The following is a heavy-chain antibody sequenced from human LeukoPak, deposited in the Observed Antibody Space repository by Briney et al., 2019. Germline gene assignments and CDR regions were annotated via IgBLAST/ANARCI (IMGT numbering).Heavy chain of an antibody. Sequence: VRSLRLSCAASGFTFSSYAMSWVRQAPGKGLGWVSAISGSGGSTYYADSVKGRFTISCDKSKNTLYVQMNSMRAEDTAVYYCAKYGGESGVAFDSWGQGTLVTVSS. D-gene: IGHD2-21*01. CDR2: ISGSGGST. CDR1: GFTFSSYA. J-gene: IGHJ4*02. CDR3: AKYGGESGVAFDS. V-gene: IGHV3-23*01.